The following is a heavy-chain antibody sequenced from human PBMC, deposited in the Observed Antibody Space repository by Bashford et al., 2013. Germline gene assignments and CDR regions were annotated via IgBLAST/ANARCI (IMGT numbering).Heavy chain of an antibody. CDR1: GFTFSSYG. D-gene: IGHD3-10*01. CDR3: AKGGRITMVRGVIIYYYYGMDV. Sequence: GSLRLSCAASGFTFSSYGMHWVRQAPGKGLEWVAVISYDGSNKYYADSVKGRFTISRDNSKNTLYLQMNSLRAEDTAVYYCAKGGRITMVRGVIIYYYYGMDVWGQGTTVTVSS. J-gene: IGHJ6*02. CDR2: ISYDGSNK. V-gene: IGHV3-30*18.